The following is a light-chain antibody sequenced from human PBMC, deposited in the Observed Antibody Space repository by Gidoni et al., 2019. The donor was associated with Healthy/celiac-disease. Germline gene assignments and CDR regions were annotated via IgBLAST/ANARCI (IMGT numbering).Light chain of an antibody. Sequence: DIQITQSPSSLSASVGDRFTITCRASQSISSYLKWYQQKPGKAPKLLIYAASSLQSGVPSRFSGSGSGTDFTLTISRLQPEDLATYYCQQSYSTPYTFXXXTKLEIK. CDR3: QQSYSTPYT. J-gene: IGKJ2*01. V-gene: IGKV1-39*01. CDR1: QSISSY. CDR2: AAS.